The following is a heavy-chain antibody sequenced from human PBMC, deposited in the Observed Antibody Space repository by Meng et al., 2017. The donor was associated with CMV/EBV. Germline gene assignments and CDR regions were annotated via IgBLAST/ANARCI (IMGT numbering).Heavy chain of an antibody. V-gene: IGHV5-51*01. D-gene: IGHD1-7*01. J-gene: IGHJ5*02. CDR1: GYSFTNYW. Sequence: GESLKISCQASGYSFTNYWIGWVRQMPEKGLEWMGIIYPSDSDTRYSPSFQGQVSMSVDKSINTAYLKWSSLKASDSAMYYCARQGNSGGDWLDPWGQGTPVTVSS. CDR2: IYPSDSDT. CDR3: ARQGNSGGDWLDP.